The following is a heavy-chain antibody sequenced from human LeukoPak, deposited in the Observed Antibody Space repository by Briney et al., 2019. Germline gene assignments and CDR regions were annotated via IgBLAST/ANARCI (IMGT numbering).Heavy chain of an antibody. CDR1: GFTFSSYV. Sequence: PGGSLRLSCAASGFTFSSYVMHWVRQAPGKGLEWVAIISYDGSNEYYADSVKGRFTISGDNAKNSLYLQMNSLRVEDTAVYYCARAGAYSSGRYYFDYWGQGTLVTVSS. CDR2: ISYDGSNE. CDR3: ARAGAYSSGRYYFDY. V-gene: IGHV3-30*04. J-gene: IGHJ4*02. D-gene: IGHD6-25*01.